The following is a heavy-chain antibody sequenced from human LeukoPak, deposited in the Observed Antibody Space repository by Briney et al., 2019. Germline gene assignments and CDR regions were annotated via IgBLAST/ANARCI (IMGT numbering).Heavy chain of an antibody. CDR1: GFTFSSYG. J-gene: IGHJ3*02. D-gene: IGHD1-26*01. V-gene: IGHV3-23*01. CDR2: ISGSGGST. Sequence: GGTLRLSCAASGFTFSSYGMSWVRQAPGKGLEWVSAISGSGGSTYYADSVKGRFTISRDNAKNTLYLQMNSLRAEDTAVYYCARVIGWDEPFDIWGQGTMVTVSS. CDR3: ARVIGWDEPFDI.